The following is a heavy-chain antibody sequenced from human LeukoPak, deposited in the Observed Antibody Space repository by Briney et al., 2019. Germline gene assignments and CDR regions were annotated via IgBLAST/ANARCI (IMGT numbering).Heavy chain of an antibody. CDR3: TDAVAG. J-gene: IGHJ4*02. D-gene: IGHD4-23*01. CDR2: IYSDGST. Sequence: GGSLRLSCAASGFSVSNNYVTWVHQPPGKGLEWVSVIYSDGSTYYADSVKGRFTISRDNSKNTLYLQMNSLGLEDTALYYCTDAVAGWGQGTLVTVSS. CDR1: GFSVSNNY. V-gene: IGHV3-53*05.